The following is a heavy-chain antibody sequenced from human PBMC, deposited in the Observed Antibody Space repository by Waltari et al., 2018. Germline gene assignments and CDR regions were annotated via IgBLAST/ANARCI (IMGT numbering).Heavy chain of an antibody. Sequence: EVQLVESGGGLVQPGGSLRLSCAASGFTFSSYWMSWVRQTPGKGLEWVANIKQDGSEKYYVDSVKGRFTISRDNAKNSLYLQMNSLRAEDTAVYYCARARVRVAATRRYYFDYWGQGTLVTVSS. V-gene: IGHV3-7*01. CDR1: GFTFSSYW. CDR3: ARARVRVAATRRYYFDY. D-gene: IGHD2-15*01. CDR2: IKQDGSEK. J-gene: IGHJ4*02.